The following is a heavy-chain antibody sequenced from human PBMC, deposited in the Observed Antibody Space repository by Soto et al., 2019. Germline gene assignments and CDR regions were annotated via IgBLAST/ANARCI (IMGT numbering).Heavy chain of an antibody. Sequence: ASVKVSCEASGYTFTSYYIHWVRQAPGQGLEWMGIINPSGGSTSYAQKFQGRVTMTRDTSTSTGYMELSSLRSEDTAVYYCARAVVPAAIVQFYYYGMDVWGQGTTVTGS. J-gene: IGHJ6*02. CDR3: ARAVVPAAIVQFYYYGMDV. CDR2: INPSGGST. CDR1: GYTFTSYY. V-gene: IGHV1-46*01. D-gene: IGHD2-2*02.